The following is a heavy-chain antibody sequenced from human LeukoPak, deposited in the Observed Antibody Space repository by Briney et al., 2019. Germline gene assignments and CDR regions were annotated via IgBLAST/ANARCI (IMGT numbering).Heavy chain of an antibody. Sequence: ASVKVSCKASGYTFTSYGISWVRQAPGQGLEWMGWISAYNGNTNYAQKLQGRVTMSTDTSTSTAYMELRSLRSDDTAVYYCASTHTASSGWGGYYFDYWGQGTLVTVSS. J-gene: IGHJ4*02. CDR1: GYTFTSYG. V-gene: IGHV1-18*01. CDR2: ISAYNGNT. CDR3: ASTHTASSGWGGYYFDY. D-gene: IGHD6-19*01.